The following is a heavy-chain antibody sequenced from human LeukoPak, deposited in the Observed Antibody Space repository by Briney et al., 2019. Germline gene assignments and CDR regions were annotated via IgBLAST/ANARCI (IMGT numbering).Heavy chain of an antibody. V-gene: IGHV4-34*01. J-gene: IGHJ4*02. Sequence: SETLSLTCAVYGGSFSGYNWNWIRQPPGKGLEWIGEINHSGSTYYNPSLKSRVTISVDTSKNQFSLKLSSVTAADTAVYYCATLLGGGVYYFDYWGQGTLVTVSS. CDR1: GGSFSGYN. D-gene: IGHD1-26*01. CDR2: INHSGST. CDR3: ATLLGGGVYYFDY.